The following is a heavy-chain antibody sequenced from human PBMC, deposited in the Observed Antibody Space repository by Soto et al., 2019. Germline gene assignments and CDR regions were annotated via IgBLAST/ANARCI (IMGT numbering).Heavy chain of an antibody. D-gene: IGHD6-6*01. Sequence: PGGSLRLSCAASGFTFSSYSMNWVRQAPGKGLEWVSYISSSSSTIYYADSVKGRFTISRDNAKNSLYLQMNSLRDEDTAVYYCASRVEARHYYYYGMDVWGQGTTVTVSS. CDR1: GFTFSSYS. CDR3: ASRVEARHYYYYGMDV. J-gene: IGHJ6*02. V-gene: IGHV3-48*02. CDR2: ISSSSSTI.